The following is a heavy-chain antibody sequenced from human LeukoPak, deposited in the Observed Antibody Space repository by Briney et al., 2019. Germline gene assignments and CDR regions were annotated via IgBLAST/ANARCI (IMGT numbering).Heavy chain of an antibody. J-gene: IGHJ4*02. CDR1: GYTFTGYY. Sequence: GASVKVSCKASGYTFTGYYMHWVRQAPGQGLEWMGWINPNSGGTNYAQKFQGRVTMTRDTSISTAYMELSRLRSDDTAVYYCAREYIGHYYDSSGYPDYWGQGTLVTVSS. CDR3: AREYIGHYYDSSGYPDY. V-gene: IGHV1-2*02. CDR2: INPNSGGT. D-gene: IGHD3-22*01.